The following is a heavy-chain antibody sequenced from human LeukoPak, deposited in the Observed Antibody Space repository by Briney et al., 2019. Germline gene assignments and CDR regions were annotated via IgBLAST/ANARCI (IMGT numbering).Heavy chain of an antibody. Sequence: SETLSLTCTVSGGSISTYYWSWIRQPAGKGLEWIGRIYSSGGTNYNPSLKSRVTMSIATSKNQFSLKLSSVTAADTAVYYCAREDLYTYGRIDIWGLGTMVTVSS. CDR2: IYSSGGT. CDR3: AREDLYTYGRIDI. CDR1: GGSISTYY. D-gene: IGHD5-18*01. V-gene: IGHV4-4*07. J-gene: IGHJ3*02.